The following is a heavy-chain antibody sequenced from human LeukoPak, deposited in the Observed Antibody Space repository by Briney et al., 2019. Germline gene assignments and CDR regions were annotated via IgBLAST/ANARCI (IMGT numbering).Heavy chain of an antibody. V-gene: IGHV3-30*18. D-gene: IGHD6-13*01. J-gene: IGHJ4*02. CDR2: ISYDGSNK. CDR3: AKGGIGQQLVQYYFDY. CDR1: GSTFSSYG. Sequence: GRSLRLSCAASGSTFSSYGMHWVRQAPGKGLEWVAVISYDGSNKYYADSVKGRFTISRDNSKNTLYLQMNSLRAEDTAVYYCAKGGIGQQLVQYYFDYWGQGTLVTVSS.